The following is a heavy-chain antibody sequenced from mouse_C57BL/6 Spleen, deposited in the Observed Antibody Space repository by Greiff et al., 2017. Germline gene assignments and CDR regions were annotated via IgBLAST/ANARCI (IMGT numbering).Heavy chain of an antibody. V-gene: IGHV3-6*01. D-gene: IGHD1-1*01. CDR1: GYSITSGYY. Sequence: DVQLQESGPGLVKPSQSLSLTCSVTGYSITSGYYWNWIRQFPGNKLEWMGYISYDGSNNYNPTLKNRISITRDTSKNQFFLQMNSVTTEDTATYYGSRDTVYFDYWGQGTTLTVSS. J-gene: IGHJ2*01. CDR3: SRDTVYFDY. CDR2: ISYDGSN.